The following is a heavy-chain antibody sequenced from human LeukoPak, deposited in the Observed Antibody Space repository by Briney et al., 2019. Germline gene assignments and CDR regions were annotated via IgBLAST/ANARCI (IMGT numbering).Heavy chain of an antibody. D-gene: IGHD7-27*01. J-gene: IGHJ2*01. CDR2: IHYSGST. V-gene: IGHV4-30-4*08. CDR1: GGSISSGDYY. CDR3: ARLTGDLFNFHWYFDL. Sequence: SQTLSLTCTVSGGSISSGDYYWSWIRQPPGKGLEWIGYIHYSGSTYYNLSLKSRDTISVDTSKNQFSLKLSSVTAADTAVYYCARLTGDLFNFHWYFDLWGRGTLVTVSS.